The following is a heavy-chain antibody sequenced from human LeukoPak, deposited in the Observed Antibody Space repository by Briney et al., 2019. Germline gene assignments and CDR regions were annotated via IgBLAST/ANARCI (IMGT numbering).Heavy chain of an antibody. J-gene: IGHJ4*02. V-gene: IGHV3-7*01. D-gene: IGHD3-10*01. CDR3: ARGIRGAD. Sequence: GGSLRLSCAASGFIFSTSWMSWVRQAPGKGLEWVANIKQDGSEKYYVDSVRGRFTISRDNAKKSMYLQMNSLRDEDTAVYYCARGIRGADWGPGTLVTVSS. CDR2: IKQDGSEK. CDR1: GFIFSTSW.